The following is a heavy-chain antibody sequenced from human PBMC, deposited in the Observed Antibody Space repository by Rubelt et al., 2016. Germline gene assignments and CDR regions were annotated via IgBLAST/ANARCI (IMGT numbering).Heavy chain of an antibody. CDR3: AHSGYWSGGRCDSGWFDP. D-gene: IGHD2-15*01. Sequence: QITLKESGPTLVKPTQTLTLTCTFSGFSLSTSGVGVGWIRQPPGKALEWLALIYWNDDKRYSPSLKSRLTITKDTSKNQVVLTTTNKDPGDTATYYSAHSGYWSGGRCDSGWFDPWGQGTLVTVSS. V-gene: IGHV2-5*01. CDR1: GFSLSTSGVG. CDR2: IYWNDDK. J-gene: IGHJ5*02.